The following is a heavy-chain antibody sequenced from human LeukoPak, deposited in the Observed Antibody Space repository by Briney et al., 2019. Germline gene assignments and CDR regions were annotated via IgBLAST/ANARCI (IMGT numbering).Heavy chain of an antibody. D-gene: IGHD6-6*01. J-gene: IGHJ3*02. CDR1: GGSISSYY. CDR3: ARGALASEGAFDI. V-gene: IGHV4-59*01. CDR2: IYYSGST. Sequence: SETLSLTCTVSGGSISSYYWSWIRQPPGKGLEGIGYIYYSGSTNYNPSLKSRVTISVDTSKNQFSLKLSSATAADTAVYYCARGALASEGAFDIWGQGTMVTVSS.